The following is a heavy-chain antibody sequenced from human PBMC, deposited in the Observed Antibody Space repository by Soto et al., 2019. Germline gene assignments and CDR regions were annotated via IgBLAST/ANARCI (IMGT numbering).Heavy chain of an antibody. CDR2: ISYDGSNK. CDR3: ARSPVRGVIINYYYYYGMDV. D-gene: IGHD3-10*01. V-gene: IGHV3-30-3*01. CDR1: GFTYRSYA. Sequence: GGPLRLSCSASGFTYRSYAMHWVRQAPGKGLEWVAVISYDGSNKYYADSVKGRFTISRDNSKNTLYLQMNSLRAEDTAVYYCARSPVRGVIINYYYYYGMDVWGQGTTVTVSS. J-gene: IGHJ6*02.